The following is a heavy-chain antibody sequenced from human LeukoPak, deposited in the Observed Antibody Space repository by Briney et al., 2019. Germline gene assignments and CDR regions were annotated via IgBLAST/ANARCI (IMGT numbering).Heavy chain of an antibody. J-gene: IGHJ3*02. CDR3: ARAMYSSGWYENRDAFDI. CDR1: GFTFGDYY. D-gene: IGHD6-19*01. CDR2: ISSSGSTI. V-gene: IGHV3-11*01. Sequence: PGGSLRLSCAASGFTFGDYYMSWIRQAPGKGLEWVSYISSSGSTIYYADSVKGRFTISRDNAKNSLYLQMNSLRAEDTAVYYCARAMYSSGWYENRDAFDIWGQGTMVTVSS.